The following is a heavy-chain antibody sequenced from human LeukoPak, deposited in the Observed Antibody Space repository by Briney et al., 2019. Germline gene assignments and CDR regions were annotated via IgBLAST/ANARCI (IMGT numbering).Heavy chain of an antibody. Sequence: SETLSLTCTVSGGSISSGSYYWSWIRQPAGKGLEWIGRIYTSGSTNYNPSLKSRVTMSVDTSKNQFSLKLSSVTAADTAVYYCARGVEDGYGYYYHYMDVWGKGTTVTISS. D-gene: IGHD5-24*01. J-gene: IGHJ6*03. CDR2: IYTSGST. CDR3: ARGVEDGYGYYYHYMDV. V-gene: IGHV4-61*02. CDR1: GGSISSGSYY.